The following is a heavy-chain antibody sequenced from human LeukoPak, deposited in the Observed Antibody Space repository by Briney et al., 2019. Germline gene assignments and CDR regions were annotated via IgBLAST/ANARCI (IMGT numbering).Heavy chain of an antibody. CDR3: ARVVVPAAMPYYYYYYGMDV. D-gene: IGHD2-2*01. Sequence: GGSLRLSCAASGFTFSSYWMHWVRQAPGKGLVWVSRINSDGSSTSYADSVKGRFTISRDNAKNTLYLQMNSLRAEDTAVYYCARVVVPAAMPYYYYYYGMDVRGQGTTVTVSS. V-gene: IGHV3-74*01. J-gene: IGHJ6*02. CDR2: INSDGSST. CDR1: GFTFSSYW.